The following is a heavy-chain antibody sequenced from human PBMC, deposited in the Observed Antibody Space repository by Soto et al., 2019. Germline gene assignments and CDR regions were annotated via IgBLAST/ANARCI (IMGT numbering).Heavy chain of an antibody. CDR1: GFTFSSFA. J-gene: IGHJ4*02. Sequence: PGGSLRLSCAASGFTFSSFAMSWVRQAPGKGLEWVSSIGGSGESTYYADSVKGRLSISRDNSKNTLYLQMNSLRAEDTAVYYCAKRREGGYYIFDYWGQGTPVTVSS. CDR2: IGGSGEST. D-gene: IGHD3-10*01. V-gene: IGHV3-23*01. CDR3: AKRREGGYYIFDY.